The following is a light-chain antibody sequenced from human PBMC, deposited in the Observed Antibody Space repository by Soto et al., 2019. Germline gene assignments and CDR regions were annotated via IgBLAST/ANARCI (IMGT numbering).Light chain of an antibody. CDR1: QRISSY. CDR3: QQSFSIPLT. J-gene: IGKJ1*01. V-gene: IGKV1-39*01. Sequence: DIQMTQSPSSLSAYVGDRVTITCRASQRISSYLNWYQQKPGKAPKLLIYDASNLHSGVPSRFSGSGSGTDFTLTISSLQPEDFATYYCQQSFSIPLTLGQGTKVDIK. CDR2: DAS.